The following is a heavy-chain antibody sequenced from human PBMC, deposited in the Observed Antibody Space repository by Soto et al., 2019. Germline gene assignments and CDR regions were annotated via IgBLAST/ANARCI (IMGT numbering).Heavy chain of an antibody. CDR2: MYYSGST. CDR1: VESISIYY. D-gene: IGHD2-15*01. Sequence: SETLSLTCTVSVESISIYYWSWIRQPPGKGLEWIGYMYYSGSTNYNPSLKSRVTISVDTSKNQFSLKLSSVTAADTAVYYCARDAGGPADYWGQGALVTVSS. CDR3: ARDAGGPADY. J-gene: IGHJ4*02. V-gene: IGHV4-59*01.